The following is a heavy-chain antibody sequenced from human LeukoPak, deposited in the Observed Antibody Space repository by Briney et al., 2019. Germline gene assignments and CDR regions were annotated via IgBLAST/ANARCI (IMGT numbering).Heavy chain of an antibody. CDR1: VGSISSSSYY. V-gene: IGHV4-39*01. D-gene: IGHD3-3*01. J-gene: IGHJ4*02. CDR3: VSRITIFGVVIADYFAY. Sequence: KPSETLSLTCTFSVGSISSSSYYWRWIRQPPGKGLAWIGSIYYSGSTYYNPSLKSRVTISVDTYKNQFSFKLRSVTAADTAVYYCVSRITIFGVVIADYFAYWGQGTLVTVSS. CDR2: IYYSGST.